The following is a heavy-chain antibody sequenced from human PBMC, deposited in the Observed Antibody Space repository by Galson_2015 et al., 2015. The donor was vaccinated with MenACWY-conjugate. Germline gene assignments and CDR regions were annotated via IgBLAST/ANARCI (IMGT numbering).Heavy chain of an antibody. J-gene: IGHJ6*02. D-gene: IGHD3-3*01. V-gene: IGHV3-48*02. Sequence: SLRLSCAASGFTFSSYSMNWVRQAPGKELEWVSYTSSSSSTIYYADSVKGRFTISRDNAKNSLYLQMNSLRDEDTAVYYCARDRAEYTIFGVVITNYYYYGMDVWGQGTTVTVSS. CDR3: ARDRAEYTIFGVVITNYYYYGMDV. CDR1: GFTFSSYS. CDR2: TSSSSSTI.